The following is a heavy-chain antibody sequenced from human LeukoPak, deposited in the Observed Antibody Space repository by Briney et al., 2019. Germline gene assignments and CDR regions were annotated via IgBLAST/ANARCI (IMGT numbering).Heavy chain of an antibody. CDR2: ISSSGSTI. D-gene: IGHD3-10*01. V-gene: IGHV3-48*03. CDR1: GFTFSSYE. CDR3: ARSFSNTVRGVGDS. Sequence: PGGSLRLSCAASGFTFSSYEMNWVRQAPGRGLEWVSYISSSGSTIYYADSVKGRFTISRDNAKNTLYLQMNSLRVEDTALYYCARSFSNTVRGVGDSWGQGTLVTVSS. J-gene: IGHJ4*02.